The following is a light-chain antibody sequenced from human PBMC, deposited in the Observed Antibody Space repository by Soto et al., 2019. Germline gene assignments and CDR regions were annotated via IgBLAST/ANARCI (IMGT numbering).Light chain of an antibody. CDR1: SSDVGGYNY. V-gene: IGLV2-11*01. Sequence: QSALTQPRSVSGSPGQSVTISCTGTSSDVGGYNYVSWYQQHPGKAPKVMIYDVSKWPSGVPDRFSGSKSGNTASLTISGLQAEDEADYYCCSYAGTYTVVFGGGTKLTVL. J-gene: IGLJ2*01. CDR2: DVS. CDR3: CSYAGTYTVV.